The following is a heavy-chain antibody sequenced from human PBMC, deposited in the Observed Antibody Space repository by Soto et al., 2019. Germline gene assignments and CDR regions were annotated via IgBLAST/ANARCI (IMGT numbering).Heavy chain of an antibody. D-gene: IGHD3-10*01. CDR1: GGSISSGGYY. CDR3: ARAERRLLWFGESIGYDY. V-gene: IGHV4-31*03. CDR2: IYYSGST. J-gene: IGHJ4*02. Sequence: SETLSLTCTVYGGSISSGGYYWSWIRQHPGKGLEWIGYIYYSGSTYYNPSLKSRVTISVDTSKNQFSLKLSSVTAADTAVYYCARAERRLLWFGESIGYDYWGQGNLVTASS.